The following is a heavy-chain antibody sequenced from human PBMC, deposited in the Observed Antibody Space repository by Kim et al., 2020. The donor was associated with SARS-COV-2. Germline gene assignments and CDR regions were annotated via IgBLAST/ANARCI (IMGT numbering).Heavy chain of an antibody. J-gene: IGHJ5*01. D-gene: IGHD3-10*01. Sequence: NDAQKLQGRVTMTRDTSISTAYMELSRLTSDDTAVYYCPRDGFSGAAFDSWGQGTLVTVSS. CDR3: PRDGFSGAAFDS. V-gene: IGHV1-2*02.